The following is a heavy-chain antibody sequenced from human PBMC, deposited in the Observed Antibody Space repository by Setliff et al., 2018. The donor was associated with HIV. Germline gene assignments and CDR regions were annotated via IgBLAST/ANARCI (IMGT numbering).Heavy chain of an antibody. CDR3: ARGIDNFWSGYVR. CDR2: IYYSGST. Sequence: TSETLSLTCTVSGGSISSHYWSWIRQPPGKGLEWIGSIYYSGSTNYNPSLKSRVAISVDTSKNLFSLKMNSVTPADTAVYYCARGIDNFWSGYVRWGQGTLVTVSS. D-gene: IGHD3-3*01. V-gene: IGHV4-59*11. J-gene: IGHJ4*02. CDR1: GGSISSHY.